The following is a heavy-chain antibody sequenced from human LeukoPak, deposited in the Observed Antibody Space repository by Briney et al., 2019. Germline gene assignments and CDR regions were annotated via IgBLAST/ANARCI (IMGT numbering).Heavy chain of an antibody. J-gene: IGHJ4*02. D-gene: IGHD3-10*01. CDR2: ISAYNSNT. CDR1: GYTFTNYG. V-gene: IGHV1-18*01. Sequence: ASVKVSCKTSGYTFTNYGISWVRQAPGLGLEWMGWISAYNSNTNNAQKVQGRVTMTTVTSTSTAYMELRSLRSDDTAVYYCARGLVRGVNVGDYWGQGTLVTVSS. CDR3: ARGLVRGVNVGDY.